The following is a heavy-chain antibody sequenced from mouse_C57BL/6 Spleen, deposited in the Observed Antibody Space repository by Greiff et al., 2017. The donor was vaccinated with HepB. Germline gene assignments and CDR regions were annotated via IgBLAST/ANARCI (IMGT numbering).Heavy chain of an antibody. CDR2: IDPSDSYT. CDR3: TRGGDGKRPSYAMDY. Sequence: QVQLQQPGAELVMPGASVKLSCKASGYTFTSYWMHWVKQRPGQGLEWIGEIDPSDSYTNYNQKFKGKSTLTVDKSSSTAYMQLSSLTSEDSAVYYCTRGGDGKRPSYAMDYWGQGTSVTVSS. J-gene: IGHJ4*01. D-gene: IGHD2-1*01. V-gene: IGHV1-69*01. CDR1: GYTFTSYW.